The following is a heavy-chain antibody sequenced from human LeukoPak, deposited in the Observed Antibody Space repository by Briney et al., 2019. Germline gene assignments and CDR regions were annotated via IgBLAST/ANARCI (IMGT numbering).Heavy chain of an antibody. CDR2: IKKDGSEK. V-gene: IGHV3-7*01. Sequence: GGSLRLSCAASEFTFSTYWMSWVRQAPGKGLGWVADIKKDGSEKYYVDSVKGRFTISRQNAKNSLFLQVNSLRAEDTAVYYCARSSSSWYVGGIDYWGQGTLVTVSS. J-gene: IGHJ4*02. D-gene: IGHD6-13*01. CDR1: EFTFSTYW. CDR3: ARSSSSWYVGGIDY.